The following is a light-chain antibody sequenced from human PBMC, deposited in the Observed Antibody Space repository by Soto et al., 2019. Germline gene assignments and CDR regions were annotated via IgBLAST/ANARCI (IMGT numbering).Light chain of an antibody. CDR3: QQSSSALIT. V-gene: IGKV1-39*01. CDR2: AAS. CDR1: HSISNF. J-gene: IGKJ5*01. Sequence: DIQMTQSPSSLSASVGDRVTITCRASHSISNFLNWYRQKPGEAPKLLIYAASSLQSGVPSRFSGSGSGTDFTLTISSLQPEDFATYYCQQSSSALITFGQGTRLDIK.